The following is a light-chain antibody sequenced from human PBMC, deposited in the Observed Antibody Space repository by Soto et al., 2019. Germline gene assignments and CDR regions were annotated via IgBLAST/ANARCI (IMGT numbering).Light chain of an antibody. J-gene: IGLJ1*01. Sequence: QSALTQPASVSGSHGQSITISCTGTSSDVGSYNLVSRYQHHPGKAPKLMIYEVSKRPSGVSNRFSGSKSGNTASLTISGLQAEDEADYYCCSYAGSSTLVFGTGTKVTVL. CDR1: SSDVGSYNL. CDR2: EVS. CDR3: CSYAGSSTLV. V-gene: IGLV2-23*02.